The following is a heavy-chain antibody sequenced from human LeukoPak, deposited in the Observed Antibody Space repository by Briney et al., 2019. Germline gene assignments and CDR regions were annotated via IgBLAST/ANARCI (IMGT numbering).Heavy chain of an antibody. CDR2: FDGNADGT. J-gene: IGHJ4*02. Sequence: PGGSLRLSCAASGFTFSSYWLHWVRQAPGKGLEWVASFDGNADGTHYADSVKGRCTISRDNSKNTVYLQMNSLRAEDTAIYYCVKPRIIGLGWAQFDYWGQGSLVTVSS. V-gene: IGHV3-74*01. D-gene: IGHD1-14*01. CDR1: GFTFSSYW. CDR3: VKPRIIGLGWAQFDY.